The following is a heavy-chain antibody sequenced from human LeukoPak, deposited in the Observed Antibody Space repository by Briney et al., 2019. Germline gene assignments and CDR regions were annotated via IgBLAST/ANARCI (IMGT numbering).Heavy chain of an antibody. D-gene: IGHD3-10*01. V-gene: IGHV4-34*01. CDR2: INHSGST. CDR1: GGSFSGYY. Sequence: SETLSLTCAVYGGSFSGYYWSWIRQPPGKGLEWIGEINHSGSTNYNPSLKSRVTISVDTSKNQFSLKLSSVTAADTAVYYCASRLWFGELSGFFSDYWGQGTLVTVSS. CDR3: ASRLWFGELSGFFSDY. J-gene: IGHJ4*02.